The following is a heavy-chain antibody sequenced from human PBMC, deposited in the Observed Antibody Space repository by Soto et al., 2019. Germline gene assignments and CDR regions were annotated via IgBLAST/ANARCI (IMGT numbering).Heavy chain of an antibody. D-gene: IGHD1-26*01. CDR2: IWYDGSNK. V-gene: IGHV3-33*01. Sequence: GGSLRLSCAASGFTFSSYGMHWVRQAPGKGLEWVAVIWYDGSNKYYADSVKGRFTISRDNSKNTLYLQMNSLRAEDTAVYYCARAYSGSYFSDYWGQGTLVTVSS. CDR3: ARAYSGSYFSDY. J-gene: IGHJ4*02. CDR1: GFTFSSYG.